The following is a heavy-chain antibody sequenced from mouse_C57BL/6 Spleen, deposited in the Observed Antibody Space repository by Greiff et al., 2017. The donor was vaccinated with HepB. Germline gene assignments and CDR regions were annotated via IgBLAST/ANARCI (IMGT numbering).Heavy chain of an antibody. D-gene: IGHD3-2*02. V-gene: IGHV14-4*01. Sequence: VQLQQSGAELVRPGASVKLSCTVSGFNIKDDYMHWVKQRPEQGLEWIGWIDPENGDTEYASKFQGKATITADTASNTAYLLLSSLTSADTAVYYCTFSRQRRAAWFAYWGQGTLVTVSA. CDR1: GFNIKDDY. CDR3: TFSRQRRAAWFAY. J-gene: IGHJ3*01. CDR2: IDPENGDT.